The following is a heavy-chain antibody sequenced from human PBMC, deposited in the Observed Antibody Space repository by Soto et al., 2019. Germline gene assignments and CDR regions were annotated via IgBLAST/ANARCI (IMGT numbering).Heavy chain of an antibody. V-gene: IGHV3-30*18. J-gene: IGHJ5*02. CDR2: ISYDGSNK. CDR1: GFTFSSYG. Sequence: QVQLVESGGGVVQPGRSLRLSCAASGFTFSSYGMHWVRQAPGKGLEWVAVISYDGSNKYYADSVKGRFTISRDNSKNARCLQMNRLRAGGTAVYYCAKGGITGTTGFDPWGQGTLVTVSS. D-gene: IGHD1-20*01. CDR3: AKGGITGTTGFDP.